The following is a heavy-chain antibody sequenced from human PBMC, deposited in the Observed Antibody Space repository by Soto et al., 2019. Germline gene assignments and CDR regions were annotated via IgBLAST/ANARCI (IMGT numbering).Heavy chain of an antibody. CDR3: VRVTGAERH. Sequence: EVQLVESGGGLTQPGGSLRLSCVVSGFIVSRSHMMWVRQAPGKGLEGVSVIYNHGQINNVVPVKGRFTIARDNSKNTIYLQMNSLKVEVTAVYYCVRVTGAERHWGQGALVTVSS. CDR2: IYNHGQI. CDR1: GFIVSRSH. J-gene: IGHJ4*02. D-gene: IGHD7-27*01. V-gene: IGHV3-53*01.